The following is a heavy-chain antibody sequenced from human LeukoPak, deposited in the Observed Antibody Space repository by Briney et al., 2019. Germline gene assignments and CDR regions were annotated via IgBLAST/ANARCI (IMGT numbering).Heavy chain of an antibody. CDR2: IYTSGST. V-gene: IGHV4-4*07. CDR1: GGSISSYY. CDR3: ARGHYYDSSGYHYVLNWFDP. Sequence: SETLSLTCTVSGGSISSYYWSWIRQPAGKGLEWIGRIYTSGSTYYNPSLKSRVTISVDTSKNQFSLKLSSVTAADTAVYYCARGHYYDSSGYHYVLNWFDPWGQGTLVTVSS. D-gene: IGHD3-22*01. J-gene: IGHJ5*02.